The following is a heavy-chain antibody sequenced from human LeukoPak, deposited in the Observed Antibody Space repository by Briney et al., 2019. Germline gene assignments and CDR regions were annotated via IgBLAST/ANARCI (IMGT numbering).Heavy chain of an antibody. CDR3: AKGRDGYGDY. CDR1: GFTFSSYA. Sequence: PGGSLRLSCAASGFTFSSYAMSWVRQAPGKGLEWVSAIRGSGGSTYYADSVKGRFTISRDNSKNTLYLQMNSLRGEDTAVYYCAKGRDGYGDYWGQGTLVTVSS. V-gene: IGHV3-23*01. CDR2: IRGSGGST. D-gene: IGHD5-24*01. J-gene: IGHJ4*02.